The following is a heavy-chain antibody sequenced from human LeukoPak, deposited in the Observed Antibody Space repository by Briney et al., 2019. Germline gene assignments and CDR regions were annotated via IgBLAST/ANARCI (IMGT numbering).Heavy chain of an antibody. CDR1: GGTFSSYA. CDR2: IIPIFGTA. V-gene: IGHV1-69*13. D-gene: IGHD2-2*01. Sequence: ASVKASCKASGGTFSSYAISWVRQAPGQGLEWMGGIIPIFGTANYAQKFQGRVTITPDESTSTAYMELSSLRSEDTAVHYCALAHIVVVPAAHYYYYGMDVWGKGTTVTVSS. J-gene: IGHJ6*04. CDR3: ALAHIVVVPAAHYYYYGMDV.